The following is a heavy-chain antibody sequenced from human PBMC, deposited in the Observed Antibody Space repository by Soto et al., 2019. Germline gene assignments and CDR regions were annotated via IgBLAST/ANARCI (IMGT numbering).Heavy chain of an antibody. V-gene: IGHV3-23*01. CDR1: GFTFSNYA. Sequence: EVQLLESGGGLVQPGGSLRLSCTASGFTFSNYAMSWVRQAPGKGLEWVSAITRTDSTYYADSVKGRFTISRDNSRNTLYRQMNGLGAEDAALYYCAKALVGEVGATDSWGQGTLVTVSS. CDR3: AKALVGEVGATDS. J-gene: IGHJ5*01. D-gene: IGHD1-26*01. CDR2: ITRTDST.